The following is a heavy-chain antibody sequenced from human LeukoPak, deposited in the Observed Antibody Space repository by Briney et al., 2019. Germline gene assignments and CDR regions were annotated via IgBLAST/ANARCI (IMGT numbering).Heavy chain of an antibody. J-gene: IGHJ4*02. Sequence: ASVKVSCKASGYTFTGYYIHWVRQAPGQGLEWMGWINRNTGGTDYAQKFQGRVTMTRDKSISTAYMELSRLRSDDTAMYYCAWNYSFDHWGQGTLVTVSS. V-gene: IGHV1-2*02. CDR1: GYTFTGYY. CDR3: AWNYSFDH. CDR2: INRNTGGT. D-gene: IGHD1-7*01.